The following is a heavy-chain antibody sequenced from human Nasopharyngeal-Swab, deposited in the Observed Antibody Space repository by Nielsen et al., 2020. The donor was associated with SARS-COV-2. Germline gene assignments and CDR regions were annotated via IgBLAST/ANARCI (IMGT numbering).Heavy chain of an antibody. Sequence: RQAPGKGLEWIGYIYYSGSTNDNPSLKRRVTISVDTSKNQFSLKLSSVTAADTAVYYCAREFQVGGRYYFDYWGQGTLVTVSS. D-gene: IGHD6-25*01. CDR3: AREFQVGGRYYFDY. J-gene: IGHJ4*02. V-gene: IGHV4-59*01. CDR2: IYYSGST.